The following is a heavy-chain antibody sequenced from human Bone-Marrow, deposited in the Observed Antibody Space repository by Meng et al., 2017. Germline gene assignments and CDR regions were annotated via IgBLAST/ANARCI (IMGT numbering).Heavy chain of an antibody. CDR1: GFTFSSYW. V-gene: IGHV3/OR16-13*01. Sequence: EVQLVESGGGLVQPGGSLRLSCAASGFTFSSYWMHWVRQAPGKGLVWVSRINSDGSSTSYADSMKGQFTISRDNAKNTLYLQMNSLRAEDMAVYYCARDRAAAGIYDYWGQGTLVTVSS. CDR3: ARDRAAAGIYDY. J-gene: IGHJ4*02. D-gene: IGHD6-13*01. CDR2: INSDGSST.